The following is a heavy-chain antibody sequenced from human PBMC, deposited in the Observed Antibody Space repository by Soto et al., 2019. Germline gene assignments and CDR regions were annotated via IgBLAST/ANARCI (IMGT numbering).Heavy chain of an antibody. CDR3: ARCEGSRGWCDGLDI. J-gene: IGHJ3*02. D-gene: IGHD6-19*01. Sequence: QVQLQESGPGLVKPSGTLSLTCGVTSDSISGSYWWSWVRQPPGKGLEWIGEIYHTANTNYNPSLKSRVNISVDKSQNQFSLKLSSVTAADTAVYYCARCEGSRGWCDGLDIWGQGTMVTVSS. CDR2: IYHTANT. CDR1: SDSISGSYW. V-gene: IGHV4-4*02.